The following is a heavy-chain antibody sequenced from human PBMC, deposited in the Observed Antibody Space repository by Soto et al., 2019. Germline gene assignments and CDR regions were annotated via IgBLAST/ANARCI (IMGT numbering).Heavy chain of an antibody. J-gene: IGHJ6*03. D-gene: IGHD6-13*01. V-gene: IGHV1-69*04. CDR1: GGTFSSYT. Sequence: SVKVSCKASGGTFSSYTISWVRQAPGQGLEWMGRIIPILGIANYAQKFQGRVTITADKSTSTAYMELSSLRSEDTAVYYCARDWYYRCWYGPADYYYYMDVWGKGTTVTVSS. CDR3: ARDWYYRCWYGPADYYYYMDV. CDR2: IIPILGIA.